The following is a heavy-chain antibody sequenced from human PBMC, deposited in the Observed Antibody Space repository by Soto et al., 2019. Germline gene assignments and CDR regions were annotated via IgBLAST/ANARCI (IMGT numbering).Heavy chain of an antibody. V-gene: IGHV3-7*01. CDR1: GFTFSSYW. CDR3: VRGCALWFGESYMDV. CDR2: IKQDGSEK. D-gene: IGHD3-10*01. J-gene: IGHJ6*03. Sequence: EVQLVESGGGLVQPGGSLRLSCAASGFTFSSYWMSWVRQAPGKGLEWVANIKQDGSEKYYVDSVKGRFTISRDNAKNSLYLQMNSLRAEDTAVYYCVRGCALWFGESYMDVWGKGTTVTVSS.